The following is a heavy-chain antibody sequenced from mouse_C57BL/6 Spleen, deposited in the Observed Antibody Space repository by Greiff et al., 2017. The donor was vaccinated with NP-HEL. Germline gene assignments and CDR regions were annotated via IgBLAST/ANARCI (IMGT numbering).Heavy chain of an antibody. Sequence: VQLQQPGAELVKPGASVKMSCKASGYTFTSYWITWVKQRPGQGLEWIGDIYPGSGSTNYNEKFKSKATLTVDTSSSTAYMQLSSLTSEDSAVYYYAREALTTVVATRDYWYFDVWGTGTTVTVSS. D-gene: IGHD1-1*01. CDR1: GYTFTSYW. CDR2: IYPGSGST. V-gene: IGHV1-55*01. J-gene: IGHJ1*03. CDR3: AREALTTVVATRDYWYFDV.